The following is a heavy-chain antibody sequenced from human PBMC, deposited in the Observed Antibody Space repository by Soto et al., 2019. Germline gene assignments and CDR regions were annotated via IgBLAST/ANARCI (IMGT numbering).Heavy chain of an antibody. CDR1: GGTFSSYA. Sequence: QVQLVQSGAEVKKPGSSVNVSCKASGGTFSSYAISWVRQAPGQGLEWMGGIIPIFGTANYAQKFQGRVTITADDSTGTAYMGLSSRRAEDTAVYYCARGMNTESIAAPAHYYGMDVWGQGTTVTVSS. D-gene: IGHD6-6*01. J-gene: IGHJ6*02. CDR3: ARGMNTESIAAPAHYYGMDV. CDR2: IIPIFGTA. V-gene: IGHV1-69*01.